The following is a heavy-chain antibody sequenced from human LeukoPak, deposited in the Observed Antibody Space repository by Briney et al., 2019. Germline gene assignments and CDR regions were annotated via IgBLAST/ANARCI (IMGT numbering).Heavy chain of an antibody. V-gene: IGHV3-48*01. CDR3: ARGPPLYYYDSSGYYFDY. CDR2: ISSSSSTI. D-gene: IGHD3-22*01. CDR1: GFTFSSYS. Sequence: GGSLRLSCAASGFTFSSYSMNWVRQAPGKGLEWVSYISSSSSTIYYADSVKGRFTISRDNAKNSLYLQMNSLRAEDTAVYYCARGPPLYYYDSSGYYFDYWGQGTLVTVSS. J-gene: IGHJ4*02.